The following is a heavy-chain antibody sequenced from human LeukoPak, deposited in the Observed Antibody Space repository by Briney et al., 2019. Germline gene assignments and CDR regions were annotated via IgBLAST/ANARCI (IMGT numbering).Heavy chain of an antibody. Sequence: ASVKVSCKASGYTLTSYAISWGRQAPGQGLEWMGWISTYNGNTNYAQKLQGRVSMTTDTSTRTAYMELRSLRSDDTAVYYCARAGNYFDGTGYFRHWGQGTLVTVSS. CDR3: ARAGNYFDGTGYFRH. D-gene: IGHD3-22*01. V-gene: IGHV1-18*01. CDR1: GYTLTSYA. CDR2: ISTYNGNT. J-gene: IGHJ4*02.